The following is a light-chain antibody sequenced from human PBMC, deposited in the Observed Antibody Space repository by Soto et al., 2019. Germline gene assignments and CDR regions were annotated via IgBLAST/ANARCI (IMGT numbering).Light chain of an antibody. CDR3: QQYGSSPRT. V-gene: IGKV3-20*01. J-gene: IGKJ1*01. CDR2: GAS. CDR1: QRVSSSY. Sequence: EIVLTQSPGALSLSPGERATLSCGASQRVSSSYLAWYQQKPGQAPRLLIYGASTRATGIPDRFSGSGSGTDFTLTISRLEPEDFAVYYCQQYGSSPRTFGQGTKVEIK.